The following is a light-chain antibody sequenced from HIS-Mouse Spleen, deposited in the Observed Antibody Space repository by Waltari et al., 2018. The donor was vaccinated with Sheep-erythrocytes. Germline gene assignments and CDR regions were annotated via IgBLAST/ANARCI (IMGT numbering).Light chain of an antibody. V-gene: IGKV2-28*01. CDR2: LGS. CDR3: MQALQTPVT. Sequence: IVMTQSPFSLLVTKGGRASSRRRSRQSLLHSNGYNYLDWYLQKPGQSPQLLIYLGSNRASGVPDRFSGSGSGTDFTLKISRVEAEDVGVYYCMQALQTPVTFGPGTKVDIK. CDR1: QSLLHSNGYNY. J-gene: IGKJ3*01.